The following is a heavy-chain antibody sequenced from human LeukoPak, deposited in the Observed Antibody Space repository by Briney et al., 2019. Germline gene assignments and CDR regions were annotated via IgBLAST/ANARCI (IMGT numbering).Heavy chain of an antibody. CDR1: GVTLSTYW. CDR3: ASAEYYDFWSGPRDY. D-gene: IGHD3-3*01. Sequence: GGSLRLSCAASGVTLSTYWMTWVRQAPGKGLEWVASIKQDGSEKYYVDSVKGRFTISRDNAKNSLYLQMNSLRAEDTAVYYCASAEYYDFWSGPRDYWGQGTLVTVSS. J-gene: IGHJ4*02. CDR2: IKQDGSEK. V-gene: IGHV3-7*01.